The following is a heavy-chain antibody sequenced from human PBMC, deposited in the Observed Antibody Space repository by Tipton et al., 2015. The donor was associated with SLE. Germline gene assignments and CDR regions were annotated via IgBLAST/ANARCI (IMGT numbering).Heavy chain of an antibody. CDR2: IYYSGST. J-gene: IGHJ4*02. V-gene: IGHV4-4*08. CDR3: AREVADLDSWGYFDY. D-gene: IGHD2-15*01. CDR1: GGSISSYY. Sequence: TLSLTCTVSGGSISSYYWSWIRQPPGKGLEWIGYIYYSGSTYYNPSLKSRVTISVDTSKNQFSLKLSSVTAADTAVYYCAREVADLDSWGYFDYWGQGTLVTVSS.